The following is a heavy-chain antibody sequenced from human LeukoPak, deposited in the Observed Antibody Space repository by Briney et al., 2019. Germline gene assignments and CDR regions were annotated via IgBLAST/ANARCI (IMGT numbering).Heavy chain of an antibody. CDR1: GGSISSGSYY. Sequence: SETLSLTCTVSGGSISSGSYYWSWIRQPAGKGLEWIGRIYTSGSTNYNPSLKSRVTMSVDTSKNQFSLKLSSVTAADTAVYYCARANYYDSSGFDYWGQGTLVTVSS. D-gene: IGHD3-22*01. CDR3: ARANYYDSSGFDY. CDR2: IYTSGST. J-gene: IGHJ4*02. V-gene: IGHV4-61*02.